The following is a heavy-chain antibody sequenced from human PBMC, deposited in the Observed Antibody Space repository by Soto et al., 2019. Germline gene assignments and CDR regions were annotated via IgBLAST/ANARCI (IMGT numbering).Heavy chain of an antibody. CDR3: ARSQQTTVTSPLADP. CDR1: GFTFSSYA. CDR2: ISYDGNNK. V-gene: IGHV3-30-3*01. Sequence: QVQLVESGGGVVQPGRSLRLSCAASGFTFSSYAMHWVRQAPGKGLEWVTVISYDGNNKYYADSVEGRFTISRDNSKNTLYLQMNSLRTEDTGVYYRARSQQTTVTSPLADPWGQGTLVTVSS. D-gene: IGHD4-17*01. J-gene: IGHJ5*02.